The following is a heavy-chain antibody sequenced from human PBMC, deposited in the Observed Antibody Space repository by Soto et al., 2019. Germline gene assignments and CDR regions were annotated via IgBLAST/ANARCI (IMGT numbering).Heavy chain of an antibody. CDR3: AKDNARLGGMDV. D-gene: IGHD6-19*01. J-gene: IGHJ6*02. CDR1: GFTFSSYG. Sequence: QVQLVESGGGVVQPGRSLRLSCAASGFTFSSYGRHWVRQAPGKGLEWVAVISYDGSNKYYADSVKGRFTISRDYSKNTLYLQMNRLRAEDTAVYYCAKDNARLGGMDVWGQGTTFTVSS. V-gene: IGHV3-30*18. CDR2: ISYDGSNK.